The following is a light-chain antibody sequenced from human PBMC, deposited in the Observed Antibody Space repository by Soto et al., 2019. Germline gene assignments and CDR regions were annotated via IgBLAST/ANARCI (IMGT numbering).Light chain of an antibody. CDR2: GSS. J-gene: IGKJ5*01. CDR1: QRVSSNY. V-gene: IGKV3-20*01. Sequence: ETVLTQSPGTLSLSPGERATLSCRASQRVSSNYLAWYQQKPGQAPRLLIYGSSSRATGIPDRFSGSGSGTDSPPTISRLEPDDFAVYYCQQHGTSPITFGQGTRLEIK. CDR3: QQHGTSPIT.